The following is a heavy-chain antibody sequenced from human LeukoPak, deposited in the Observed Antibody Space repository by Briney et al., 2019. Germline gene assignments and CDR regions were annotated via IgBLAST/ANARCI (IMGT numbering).Heavy chain of an antibody. CDR1: GGSISSGGFF. Sequence: SETLSLTCTVSGGSISSGGFFWSWIRQHPGKGLEWVGYIHSSGISNSNPSLRRRVTLSVDTSKNQFSLKLTSVTAADTAVYYCARDADVAGRFLEWLPAYYYYYMDVWGKGTTVTVSS. V-gene: IGHV4-31*03. J-gene: IGHJ6*03. CDR3: ARDADVAGRFLEWLPAYYYYYMDV. D-gene: IGHD3-3*01. CDR2: IHSSGIS.